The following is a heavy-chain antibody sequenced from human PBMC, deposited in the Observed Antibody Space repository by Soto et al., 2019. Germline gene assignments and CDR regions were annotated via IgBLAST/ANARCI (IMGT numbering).Heavy chain of an antibody. J-gene: IGHJ6*02. CDR1: GFTFDDYA. CDR3: AKDRGMVRGVYYGMDV. Sequence: PGGSLRLSCAASGFTFDDYAMHWVRQAPGKGLEWVSGISWNSGSIGYADSVKGRFTISRDNAKNSLYLQMNSLRAEDTALYYCAKDRGMVRGVYYGMDVWGQGTTVTVSS. CDR2: ISWNSGSI. D-gene: IGHD3-10*01. V-gene: IGHV3-9*01.